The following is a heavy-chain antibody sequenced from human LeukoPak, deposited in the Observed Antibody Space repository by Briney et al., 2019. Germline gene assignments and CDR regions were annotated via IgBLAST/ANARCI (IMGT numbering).Heavy chain of an antibody. CDR3: AGRSARYFDS. CDR1: GDSIDSYY. D-gene: IGHD1-26*01. J-gene: IGHJ4*02. Sequence: SETLSLTSTVSGDSIDSYYWSWIRQPPGEGLQWIGYVFYSGPTNYDASLKSRVAISVDRSKNQFSLKLTSVSAADTAVYYCAGRSARYFDSWGQGTPVTVSS. V-gene: IGHV4-59*01. CDR2: VFYSGPT.